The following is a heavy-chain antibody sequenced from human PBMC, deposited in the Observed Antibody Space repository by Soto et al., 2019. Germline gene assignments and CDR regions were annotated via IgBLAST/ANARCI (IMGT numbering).Heavy chain of an antibody. Sequence: QITLKESGPTLVKPTQTLTLTCTFSGFSLSTSGVGVGWIRQPPGKALEWLALIYWDDDKRYSPSLKSRLTITKATSKNQVVLTMTHMDPVDTATYYCARRQTYCGGNCYSGFDYWGPGTLVTVSS. V-gene: IGHV2-5*02. CDR3: ARRQTYCGGNCYSGFDY. J-gene: IGHJ4*02. CDR2: IYWDDDK. D-gene: IGHD2-21*02. CDR1: GFSLSTSGVG.